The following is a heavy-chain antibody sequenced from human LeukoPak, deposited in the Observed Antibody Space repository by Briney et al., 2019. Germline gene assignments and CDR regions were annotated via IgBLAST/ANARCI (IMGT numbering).Heavy chain of an antibody. CDR1: GFTFSSYA. V-gene: IGHV3-30*04. CDR2: ISYDGSNK. J-gene: IGHJ4*02. Sequence: GGSLRLSCAASGFTFSSYAMHWVRQAPGKGLEWVAVISYDGSNKYYADSVKGRFTISRDNAKNSLYLQMNSLRAEDTAVYYCARRVGYGFDYWGQGTLVTVSS. D-gene: IGHD5-12*01. CDR3: ARRVGYGFDY.